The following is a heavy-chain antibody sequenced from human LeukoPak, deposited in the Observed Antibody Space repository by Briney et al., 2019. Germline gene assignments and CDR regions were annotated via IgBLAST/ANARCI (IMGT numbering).Heavy chain of an antibody. Sequence: GGSLRLSCAASGLTFGSYWMSWLRQAPGKGLEWVANIKQDGSEKYYVDSVKGRFTISRDNAENSLSLQMNSLRAEDTAVYYCASAGGDSRSPLPFYYWGQGTLVTVSS. V-gene: IGHV3-7*03. CDR1: GLTFGSYW. CDR2: IKQDGSEK. D-gene: IGHD6-6*01. CDR3: ASAGGDSRSPLPFYY. J-gene: IGHJ4*02.